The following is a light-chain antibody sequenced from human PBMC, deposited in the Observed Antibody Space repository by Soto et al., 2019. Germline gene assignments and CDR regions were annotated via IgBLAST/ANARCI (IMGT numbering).Light chain of an antibody. CDR1: QSIGIY. Sequence: DIQMTQSPSSLSTSVGDRVTITCRASQSIGIYLHWYQQKPGKAPKVLIYAASNLQSGVPSRFGGSGSGTDFTLTISSLQPEDFATYYCQQSYITLTFGGGTKVDIK. CDR3: QQSYITLT. V-gene: IGKV1-39*01. J-gene: IGKJ4*01. CDR2: AAS.